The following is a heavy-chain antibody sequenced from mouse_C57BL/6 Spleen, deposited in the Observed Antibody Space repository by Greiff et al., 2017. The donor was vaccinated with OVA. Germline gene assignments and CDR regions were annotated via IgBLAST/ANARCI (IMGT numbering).Heavy chain of an antibody. CDR2: IRNKANNHAT. V-gene: IGHV6-6*01. Sequence: EVKLMASGGGLVQPGGSMKLSCAASGFTFSDAWMAWVRQSPEKGLEWVAEIRNKANNHATYYAESVKGRFTISRDDSKSSVYLQMNSLRAEDTGIYYCTRRQYYYAMDYWGQGTSVTVSS. CDR3: TRRQYYYAMDY. J-gene: IGHJ4*01. CDR1: GFTFSDAW.